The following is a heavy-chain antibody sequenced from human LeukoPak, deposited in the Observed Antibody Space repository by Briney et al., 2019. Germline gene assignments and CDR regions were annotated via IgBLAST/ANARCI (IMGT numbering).Heavy chain of an antibody. D-gene: IGHD6-19*01. J-gene: IGHJ6*02. V-gene: IGHV4-30-2*01. CDR3: ARGGWNYGMDV. CDR2: IYHSGST. CDR1: GGSISSGGYS. Sequence: SETLSLTCAVSGGSISSGGYSWSWIRQPPGKGLEWIGYIYHSGSTYYHPSLKSRVTISVDRSKNQFSLKLSSVTAADTAVHYCARGGWNYGMDVWGQGTTVTVSS.